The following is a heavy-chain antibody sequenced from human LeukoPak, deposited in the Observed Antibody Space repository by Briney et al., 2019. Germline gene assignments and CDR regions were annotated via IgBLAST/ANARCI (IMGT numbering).Heavy chain of an antibody. Sequence: GGSLRLSCAASGFTFSSYAMHWVRQAPGKGLEWVAVISYDGSNKYYADSVKGRFTISRDNSKNTLYLQMNSLRAEDTAVYYCARDRRKPPSYYYYYMDVWGKGTTVTVSS. J-gene: IGHJ6*03. CDR2: ISYDGSNK. CDR3: ARDRRKPPSYYYYYMDV. CDR1: GFTFSSYA. V-gene: IGHV3-30*04.